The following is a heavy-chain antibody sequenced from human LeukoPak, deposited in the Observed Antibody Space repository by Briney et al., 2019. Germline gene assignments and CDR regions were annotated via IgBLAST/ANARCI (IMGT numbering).Heavy chain of an antibody. J-gene: IGHJ4*02. D-gene: IGHD3-10*01. Sequence: GASVKLSCKASGYTFTSYDINWVRQGTGQGLEWMGWMNPNSGNTGYTQKFQGRVTMTRNTSISTAYMELSSLRSEDTAVYYCARGMPYGSGSSSSFDYWGQGTLVTVSS. V-gene: IGHV1-8*01. CDR1: GYTFTSYD. CDR2: MNPNSGNT. CDR3: ARGMPYGSGSSSSFDY.